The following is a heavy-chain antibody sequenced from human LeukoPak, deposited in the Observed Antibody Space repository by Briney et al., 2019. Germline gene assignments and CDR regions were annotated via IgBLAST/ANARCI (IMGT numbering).Heavy chain of an antibody. CDR2: IYSGGRT. D-gene: IGHD6-19*01. CDR3: ARGLSSGWPPAFY. Sequence: PGGSLRLSCAASGFTVSSNYMSWVRQAPGKGLEWVSVIYSGGRTYYADSVKGRFTISRDNSKNTVYLQMNRLRVEDTAVYYCARGLSSGWPPAFYWGQGTLVTVSS. CDR1: GFTVSSNY. V-gene: IGHV3-66*01. J-gene: IGHJ4*02.